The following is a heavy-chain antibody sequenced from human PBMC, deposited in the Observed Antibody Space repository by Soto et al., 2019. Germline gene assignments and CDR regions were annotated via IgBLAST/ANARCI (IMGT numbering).Heavy chain of an antibody. D-gene: IGHD1-1*01. CDR2: ISSSSSYI. Sequence: PGGSLRLSCAASGFTFSSYSMNWVRQAPGKGLEWVSSISSSSSYIYYADSVKGRFTISRDNAKNTLYLQMNSLRAEDTAVFYCARGVPGHYGFDVWGPGTMVTVSS. V-gene: IGHV3-21*01. CDR1: GFTFSSYS. J-gene: IGHJ3*01. CDR3: ARGVPGHYGFDV.